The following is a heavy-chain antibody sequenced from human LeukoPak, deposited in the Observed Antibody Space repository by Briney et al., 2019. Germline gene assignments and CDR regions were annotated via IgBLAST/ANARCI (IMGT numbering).Heavy chain of an antibody. CDR1: GYSISSGYY. CDR2: IYHSGST. Sequence: SETLSLTCTVSGYSISSGYYWGWIRQPPGRGLEWIGSIYHSGSTYYNPSLKSRVTISVDTSKNQFSLKLSSVTAADTAVYYCARDGSGWYFGGQGTLVTVSS. J-gene: IGHJ4*02. V-gene: IGHV4-38-2*02. D-gene: IGHD6-19*01. CDR3: ARDGSGWYF.